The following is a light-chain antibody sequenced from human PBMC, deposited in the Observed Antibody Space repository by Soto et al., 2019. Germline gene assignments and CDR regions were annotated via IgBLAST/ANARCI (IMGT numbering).Light chain of an antibody. Sequence: EIVMTQSPATLSVYPGERATLSCRASQSVYNNLAWYQQKPSQAPRLLIYDGSSRATDIPTRFSGSGSGTEFTLTISSLQSEDFAVYYCQQYNNWPRTFGQGTKVDIK. CDR1: QSVYNN. CDR2: DGS. J-gene: IGKJ1*01. V-gene: IGKV3-15*01. CDR3: QQYNNWPRT.